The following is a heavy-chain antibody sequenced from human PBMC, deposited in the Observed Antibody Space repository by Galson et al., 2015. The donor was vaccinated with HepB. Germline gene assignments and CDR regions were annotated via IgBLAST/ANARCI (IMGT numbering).Heavy chain of an antibody. CDR2: ISSNGGST. CDR1: GFTYSSYA. V-gene: IGHV3-64*01. J-gene: IGHJ6*02. D-gene: IGHD5-18*01. CDR3: ARSDTAMVLYYYGMDV. Sequence: SLRLSCAASGFTYSSYAMHWVRQAPGKGLEYVSAISSNGGSTYYANSVKGRFTISRDNSKNTLYLQMGSLRAEDMAVYYCARSDTAMVLYYYGMDVWGQGTTVTVSS.